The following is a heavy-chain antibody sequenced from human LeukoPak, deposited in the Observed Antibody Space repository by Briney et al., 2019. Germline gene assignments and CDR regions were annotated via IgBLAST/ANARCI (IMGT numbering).Heavy chain of an antibody. CDR1: GGTFSSYA. Sequence: GASVKVSCKASGGTFSSYAISWVRQAPGQGLEWMGGIIPIFGTANYAQKFQGRVTITTDESTSTAYMELSSLRSEDTAVYYCARNSGSYPDAFDIWGQGTMVTVSS. V-gene: IGHV1-69*05. CDR2: IIPIFGTA. CDR3: ARNSGSYPDAFDI. J-gene: IGHJ3*02. D-gene: IGHD1-26*01.